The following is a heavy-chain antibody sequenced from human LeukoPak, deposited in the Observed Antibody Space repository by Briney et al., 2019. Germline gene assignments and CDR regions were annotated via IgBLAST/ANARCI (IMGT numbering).Heavy chain of an antibody. CDR2: IRSKANSYAT. J-gene: IGHJ4*02. V-gene: IGHV3-73*01. CDR3: SCTYSSGCYKFDY. D-gene: IGHD6-19*01. CDR1: GFTFSGSA. Sequence: GGSLRLSCAASGFTFSGSAMHWVRQASGKGLEWVGRIRSKANSYATAYAASVKGRFTISRDDSKNTAYLQMNSLKTEDTAVYYCSCTYSSGCYKFDYWGQGTLVTVSS.